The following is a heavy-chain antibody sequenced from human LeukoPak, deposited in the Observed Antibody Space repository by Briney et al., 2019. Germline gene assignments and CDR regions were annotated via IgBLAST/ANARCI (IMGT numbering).Heavy chain of an antibody. J-gene: IGHJ6*03. V-gene: IGHV3-30*18. CDR2: ISYDGSNR. Sequence: GRSLRLSCAASGFTFSSYGMHWVRQAPGKGLEWVAVISYDGSNRYYADSVKGRFTISRDNSKNTLYLQMNSLRAEDTAVYYCAKGLTLYYYYYMDVWGKGTTVTVSS. D-gene: IGHD1-14*01. CDR1: GFTFSSYG. CDR3: AKGLTLYYYYYMDV.